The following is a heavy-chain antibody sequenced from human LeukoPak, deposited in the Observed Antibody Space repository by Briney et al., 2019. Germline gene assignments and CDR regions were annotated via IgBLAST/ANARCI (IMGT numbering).Heavy chain of an antibody. CDR3: AREVPTDYYMDV. Sequence: GGSLRLSCAASGFTFSSYWMHWVRQAPGKGLVWVSRINSDGSSTSYADSVKGRFTISRDNAKNSLYLQMNSLRAEDTAVYYCAREVPTDYYMDVWGKGTTVTISS. CDR1: GFTFSSYW. J-gene: IGHJ6*03. V-gene: IGHV3-74*01. D-gene: IGHD4/OR15-4a*01. CDR2: INSDGSST.